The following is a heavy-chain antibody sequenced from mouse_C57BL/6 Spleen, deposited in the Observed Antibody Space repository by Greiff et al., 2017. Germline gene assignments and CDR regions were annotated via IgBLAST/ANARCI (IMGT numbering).Heavy chain of an antibody. Sequence: QVQLKQPGAELVKPGASVKLSCKASGYTFTSYWMHWVKQRPGRGLEWIGRIDPNSGGTKYNEKFKSKATLTVDKPSSTAYMQLSSLTSEDSAVYYCAREGPIYDGPGDYWGQGTSVTVSS. J-gene: IGHJ4*01. CDR3: AREGPIYDGPGDY. V-gene: IGHV1-72*01. D-gene: IGHD2-3*01. CDR1: GYTFTSYW. CDR2: IDPNSGGT.